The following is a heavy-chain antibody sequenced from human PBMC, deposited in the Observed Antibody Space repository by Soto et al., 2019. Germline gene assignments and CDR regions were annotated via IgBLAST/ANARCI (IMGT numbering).Heavy chain of an antibody. V-gene: IGHV1-18*01. J-gene: IGHJ5*02. CDR1: GDTFTNFG. CDR2: IATYNSNK. Sequence: ASVKVSCKTSGDTFTNFGLSWVRQAPGQGLEWMGWIATYNSNKNYAQKFQGRLTLTTDTSTSTGYMELKSLEYDDTAVYYCARVLRGVVNWFDPWGQGTLVTVSA. CDR3: ARVLRGVVNWFDP. D-gene: IGHD3-10*01.